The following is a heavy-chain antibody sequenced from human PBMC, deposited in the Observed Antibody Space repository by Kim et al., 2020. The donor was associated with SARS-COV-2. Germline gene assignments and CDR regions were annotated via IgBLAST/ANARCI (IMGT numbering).Heavy chain of an antibody. CDR1: GYTFTSYG. V-gene: IGHV1-18*01. CDR2: SSGYNGNT. CDR3: AGDKTYGSGSLYGMDV. J-gene: IGHJ6*02. D-gene: IGHD3-10*01. Sequence: ALVKVSCKASGYTFTSYGISWVRQAPGQGLEWMGWSSGYNGNTNFAQKFQGRVTMTTDTSTSTAYMDLRSLRSDDTAVYYCAGDKTYGSGSLYGMDVWGQGTTVIVSS.